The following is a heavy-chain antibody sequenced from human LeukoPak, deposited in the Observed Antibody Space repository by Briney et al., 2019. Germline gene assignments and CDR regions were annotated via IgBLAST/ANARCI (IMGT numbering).Heavy chain of an antibody. D-gene: IGHD2-8*02. CDR1: GGSISSSSYY. J-gene: IGHJ4*02. CDR3: ARQVWGTGFAY. Sequence: PSETLSLTCTVSGGSISSSSYYWGWIRQPPGKGLEWIGSIYYSGSTCYNPSLKSRVTISVDTSKNQFSLKLSSVTAADTAVYYCARQVWGTGFAYWGQGTLVTVSS. V-gene: IGHV4-39*01. CDR2: IYYSGST.